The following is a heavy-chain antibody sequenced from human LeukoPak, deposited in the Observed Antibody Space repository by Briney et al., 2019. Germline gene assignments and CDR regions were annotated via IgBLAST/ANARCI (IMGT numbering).Heavy chain of an antibody. D-gene: IGHD2-2*01. CDR3: AKDLGSTSCYDY. CDR2: IYSGGST. V-gene: IGHV3-53*05. Sequence: GGSLRLSCAASGFTVSSNYMSWVRQAPGKGLEWVSVIYSGGSTYYADSVKGRFTISRDNSKNTLYLQMNSLRAEDTAVYYCAKDLGSTSCYDYWGQGTLVTVSS. CDR1: GFTVSSNY. J-gene: IGHJ4*02.